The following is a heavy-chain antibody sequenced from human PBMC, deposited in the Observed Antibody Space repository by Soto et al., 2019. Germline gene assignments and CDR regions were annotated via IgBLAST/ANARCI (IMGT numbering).Heavy chain of an antibody. CDR3: AKDLVVVAATHWFDP. CDR2: ISVSGGST. D-gene: IGHD2-15*01. V-gene: IGHV3-23*01. CDR1: GFTFSSYA. J-gene: IGHJ5*02. Sequence: PGGSLRLACAASGFTFSSYAMSWVRQAPGKGLEWVSAISVSGGSTYYADSVKGRFTISRDNSKNTLYLQMNSLRAEDTAVYYCAKDLVVVAATHWFDPWGQGTLVTVSS.